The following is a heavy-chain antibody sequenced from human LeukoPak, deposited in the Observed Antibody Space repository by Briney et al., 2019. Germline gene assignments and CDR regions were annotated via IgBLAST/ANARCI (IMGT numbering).Heavy chain of an antibody. D-gene: IGHD6-19*01. CDR2: ISGDGGST. J-gene: IGHJ4*02. CDR1: GFTFDDYA. V-gene: IGHV3-43*02. CDR3: AKDRGSGWYYFDY. Sequence: GXXLRLSCAASGFTFDDYAMHWVRQAPGKGLEWVSLISGDGGSTYYADSVKGRFTISRDNSKNSLYLQMNSLRTEDTALYYCAKDRGSGWYYFDYWGQGTLVTVSS.